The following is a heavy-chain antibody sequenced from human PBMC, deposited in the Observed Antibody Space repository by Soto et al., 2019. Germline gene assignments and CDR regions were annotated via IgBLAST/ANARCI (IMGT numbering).Heavy chain of an antibody. J-gene: IGHJ6*02. V-gene: IGHV3-30*18. CDR2: ISHDGSNK. CDR1: GFTFSSYG. CDR3: AKDRLRGGFLTTATTNGMDV. Sequence: QVQLVESGGGVVQPGRSLRLSCAASGFTFSSYGMRWVRQAPGKGLEWVALISHDGSNKYYVDSVKGRFTISRDNSKNTLFLQMNSLRAGDTAVYYCAKDRLRGGFLTTATTNGMDVWGQGTTVTVSS. D-gene: IGHD1-26*01.